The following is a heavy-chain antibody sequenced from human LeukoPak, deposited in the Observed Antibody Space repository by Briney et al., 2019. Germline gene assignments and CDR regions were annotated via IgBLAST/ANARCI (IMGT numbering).Heavy chain of an antibody. V-gene: IGHV3-7*04. J-gene: IGHJ5*01. Sequence: GGSLRLSCAASGFTFGSYAMYWVRQAPGKGLEWVAIIKQDGSETHYVASVRGRFSISRDNAKNSLYLQMNSLRGEDTAIYYCVRGSGWLFDSWGQGTLVIVSS. D-gene: IGHD6-19*01. CDR2: IKQDGSET. CDR1: GFTFGSYA. CDR3: VRGSGWLFDS.